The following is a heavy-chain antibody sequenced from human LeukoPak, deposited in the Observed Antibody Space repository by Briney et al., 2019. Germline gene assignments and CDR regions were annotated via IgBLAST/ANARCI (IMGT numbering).Heavy chain of an antibody. J-gene: IGHJ4*02. D-gene: IGHD3-22*01. V-gene: IGHV3-23*01. Sequence: PGGSLRLSCAASGFTFSSYAMSWVRQAPGKGLEWVSAISGSGGSTYYADSVKGRFTISRDNSKNTLYLQMNSLGAEDTAVYYCAKEAKPPGNYYDSSGYYYDYWGQGTLVTVSS. CDR2: ISGSGGST. CDR3: AKEAKPPGNYYDSSGYYYDY. CDR1: GFTFSSYA.